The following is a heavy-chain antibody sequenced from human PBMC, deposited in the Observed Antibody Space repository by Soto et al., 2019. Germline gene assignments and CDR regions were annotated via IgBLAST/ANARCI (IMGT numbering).Heavy chain of an antibody. Sequence: QVQLVESGGGLVKTSGSLRIACAASGFTFSDYYMSWVRQAPGKGLEWVSYISSSGNTIYYADSVKGRFTISRDNAKNSVYLQMNSLRADDTALYFFAKMSSENYYDPVFSWGQGTLVTVSS. V-gene: IGHV3-11*01. CDR2: ISSSGNTI. J-gene: IGHJ4*02. CDR3: AKMSSENYYDPVFS. D-gene: IGHD3-22*01. CDR1: GFTFSDYY.